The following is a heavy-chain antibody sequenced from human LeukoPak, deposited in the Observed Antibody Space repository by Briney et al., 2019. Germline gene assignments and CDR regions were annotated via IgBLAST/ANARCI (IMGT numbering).Heavy chain of an antibody. D-gene: IGHD1-26*01. V-gene: IGHV3-53*01. CDR3: ARISDSGSYYVDY. J-gene: IGHJ4*02. CDR1: EFTVSSNY. CDR2: IYSGGST. Sequence: GGSLRLSCAASEFTVSSNYMSWVRQAPGKGLEWVSVIYSGGSTYYADSVKGRFTISRDNSKNTLYLQMNSLRAEDTAVYYCARISDSGSYYVDYWGQGTLVTVSS.